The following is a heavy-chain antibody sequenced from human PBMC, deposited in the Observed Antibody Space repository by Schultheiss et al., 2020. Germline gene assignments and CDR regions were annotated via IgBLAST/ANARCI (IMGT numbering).Heavy chain of an antibody. V-gene: IGHV3-71*01. CDR3: AKGVVVPAAFDY. CDR1: GFTFSDHY. CDR2: IRDKAYGATT. Sequence: GGSLRLSCVASGFTFSDHYMDWVRQAPGKGLEWVGFIRDKAYGATTEYAASVKGRFTISRDDSKNTLYLQMNSLRAEDTAVYYCAKGVVVPAAFDYWGQGTLVTVSS. J-gene: IGHJ4*02. D-gene: IGHD2-2*01.